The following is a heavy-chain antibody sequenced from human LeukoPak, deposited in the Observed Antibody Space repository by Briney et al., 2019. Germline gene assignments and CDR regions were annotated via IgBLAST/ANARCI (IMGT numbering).Heavy chain of an antibody. CDR2: ISGSGGST. V-gene: IGHV3-23*01. Sequence: GSLRLSCAASGFTFSSYGMSWVRQAPGKGLEWVSTISGSGGSTYYTDSVKGRFTISRDNAKNSLYLQMNSLRAEDTALYYCAKDTRPHYYGSGSYDYWGQGTLVTVSS. CDR3: AKDTRPHYYGSGSYDY. J-gene: IGHJ4*02. CDR1: GFTFSSYG. D-gene: IGHD3-10*01.